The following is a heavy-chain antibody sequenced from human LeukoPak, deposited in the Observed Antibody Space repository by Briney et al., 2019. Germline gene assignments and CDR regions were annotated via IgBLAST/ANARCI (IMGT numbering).Heavy chain of an antibody. J-gene: IGHJ4*02. Sequence: SETLSLTCAVYGGSFSGYYWSWIRQPPGEGLEWIGEINHSGSTNYNPSLKSRVTISVDTSKNQFSLKLSSVTAADTAVYYCARTSLVPFFDYWGQGTLVTVSS. D-gene: IGHD3-10*02. V-gene: IGHV4-34*01. CDR3: ARTSLVPFFDY. CDR1: GGSFSGYY. CDR2: INHSGST.